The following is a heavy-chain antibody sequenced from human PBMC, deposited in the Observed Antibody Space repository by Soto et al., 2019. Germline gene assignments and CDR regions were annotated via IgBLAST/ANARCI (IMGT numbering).Heavy chain of an antibody. V-gene: IGHV4-30-4*01. CDR2: VFSSGTT. J-gene: IGHJ6*02. CDR1: GDSISSSNKY. D-gene: IGHD3-16*01. Sequence: SETLSITCTVSGDSISSSNKYWSWIRQPPGKGLEWIGYVFSSGTTYYNPSLKGRVSISLDASENQFSLKFASVTDADSAVYYCARVPSPFDYYYAMDVWGQGTTVTVSS. CDR3: ARVPSPFDYYYAMDV.